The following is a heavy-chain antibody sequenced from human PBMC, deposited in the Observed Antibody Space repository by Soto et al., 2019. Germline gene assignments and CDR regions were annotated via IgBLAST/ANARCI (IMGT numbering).Heavy chain of an antibody. V-gene: IGHV1-69*13. CDR3: ARDDDSSGYYYLRGYYYGMDV. CDR1: GGTFSSYA. Sequence: ASVKVSCKASGGTFSSYAISWVRQAPGQGLEWMGGIIPIFGTANYAQKFQGRVTITADESTSTAYMELSSLRSEDTAVYYCARDDDSSGYYYLRGYYYGMDVWGQGTTVTVSS. J-gene: IGHJ6*02. D-gene: IGHD3-22*01. CDR2: IIPIFGTA.